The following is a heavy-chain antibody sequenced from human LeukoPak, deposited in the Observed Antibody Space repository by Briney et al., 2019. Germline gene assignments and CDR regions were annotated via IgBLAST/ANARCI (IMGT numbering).Heavy chain of an antibody. V-gene: IGHV3-21*01. CDR3: ARVEYYYDSGSSLHWVGFDY. Sequence: GGSLRLSCAASGFTFSSYRLDWVRQAPGKGLEWVSSISSSSRYIYYADSVKGRFTISRDNAKNSLYLQMNSLRAEDTAVYYCARVEYYYDSGSSLHWVGFDYWGQGTLVTVSS. J-gene: IGHJ4*02. CDR1: GFTFSSYR. D-gene: IGHD3-10*01. CDR2: ISSSSRYI.